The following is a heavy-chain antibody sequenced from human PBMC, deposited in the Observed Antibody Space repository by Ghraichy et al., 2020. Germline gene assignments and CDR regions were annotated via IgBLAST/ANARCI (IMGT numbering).Heavy chain of an antibody. V-gene: IGHV3-53*01. CDR2: IYSGGST. CDR3: ARGYYGSGSYYNVRAIYYFDY. CDR1: GFTVSSNY. Sequence: GGSLRLSCAASGFTVSSNYMSWVRQAPGKGLEWVSVIYSGGSTYYADSVKGRFTISRDKSKNTLYLQMNSLRAEDTAVYYCARGYYGSGSYYNVRAIYYFDYWGQGTLVTVSS. J-gene: IGHJ4*02. D-gene: IGHD3-10*01.